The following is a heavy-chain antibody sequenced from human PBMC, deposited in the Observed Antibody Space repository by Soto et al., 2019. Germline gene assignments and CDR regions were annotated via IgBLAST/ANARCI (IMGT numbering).Heavy chain of an antibody. CDR3: AKTPVVPAAIRRVSYYYYGMDV. CDR2: ISGSGGST. J-gene: IGHJ6*02. Sequence: GGSLRLSCAASGFTFSSYAMSWVRQAPGKGLEWVSAISGSGGSTYYADSVKGRFTISRDNSKNTLYLQMNSLRAEDTAVYYCAKTPVVPAAIRRVSYYYYGMDVWGQGTTVTVSS. CDR1: GFTFSSYA. V-gene: IGHV3-23*01. D-gene: IGHD2-2*02.